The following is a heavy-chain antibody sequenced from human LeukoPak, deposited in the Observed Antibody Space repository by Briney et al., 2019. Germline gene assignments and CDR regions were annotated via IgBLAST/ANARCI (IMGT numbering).Heavy chain of an antibody. Sequence: GGSLRLSCAASGFTFSSYWMYWVRQAPGKGLVWVSRISGDGSSTSYADSVKGRFTISRDNAKNTLYLQMNSLIAEDTAVYYCARDRYSGSYSDYWGQGTLVTVSS. CDR2: ISGDGSST. D-gene: IGHD1-26*01. CDR3: ARDRYSGSYSDY. CDR1: GFTFSSYW. V-gene: IGHV3-74*01. J-gene: IGHJ4*02.